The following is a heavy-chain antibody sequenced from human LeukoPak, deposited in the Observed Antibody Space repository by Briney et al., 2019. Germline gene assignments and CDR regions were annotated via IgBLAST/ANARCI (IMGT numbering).Heavy chain of an antibody. V-gene: IGHV3-33*01. Sequence: GGSLRLSCAASGFTFSSYGMHWVRQAPGKGLEWVALIWYDGSNKYYTDSVKGRFTTSRDNSKNTLYLQMNSLRAEDTAVYYCAREGPRGNSQFDYWGQGTLVTVSS. CDR3: AREGPRGNSQFDY. J-gene: IGHJ4*02. D-gene: IGHD2/OR15-2a*01. CDR2: IWYDGSNK. CDR1: GFTFSSYG.